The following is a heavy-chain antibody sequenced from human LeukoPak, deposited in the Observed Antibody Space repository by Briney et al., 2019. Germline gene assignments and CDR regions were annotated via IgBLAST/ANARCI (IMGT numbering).Heavy chain of an antibody. Sequence: ASVKVSCKASGYTFTSYDINWVRQATGQGLEWMGWMDPNSGNTGYAQKFQGRVTMTRNTSISTAYMELSSPRSEDTAVYYCARPYYYDSSGYDYWGQGTLVTVSS. V-gene: IGHV1-8*01. D-gene: IGHD3-22*01. CDR3: ARPYYYDSSGYDY. J-gene: IGHJ4*02. CDR1: GYTFTSYD. CDR2: MDPNSGNT.